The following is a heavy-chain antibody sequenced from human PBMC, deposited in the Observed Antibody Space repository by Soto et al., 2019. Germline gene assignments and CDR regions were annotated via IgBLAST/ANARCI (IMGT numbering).Heavy chain of an antibody. CDR1: GGSVGSGSYY. D-gene: IGHD3-22*01. Sequence: PSETLSLTCTVSGGSVGSGSYYWSWIRQPPGKGLEWIGYIYYSGSTNYNPSLKSRVTISVDTSKNQFSLKLSSVTAADTAVYYCARAGGITMIVVALSDTFDIWGQGTMVTVSS. J-gene: IGHJ3*02. V-gene: IGHV4-61*01. CDR3: ARAGGITMIVVALSDTFDI. CDR2: IYYSGST.